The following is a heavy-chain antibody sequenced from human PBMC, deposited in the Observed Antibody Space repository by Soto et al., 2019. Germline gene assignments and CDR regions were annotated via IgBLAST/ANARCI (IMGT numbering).Heavy chain of an antibody. Sequence: GGSLRLSCAASGFTFSSYGMHWVRQAPGKGLEWVAVISYDGSNKYYADSVKGRFTISRDNSKNTLYLQMNSLRAEDTAVYYCAKDIANYDILTGYMYYFDYWGQGTLVTVSS. CDR1: GFTFSSYG. CDR2: ISYDGSNK. CDR3: AKDIANYDILTGYMYYFDY. V-gene: IGHV3-30*18. D-gene: IGHD3-9*01. J-gene: IGHJ4*02.